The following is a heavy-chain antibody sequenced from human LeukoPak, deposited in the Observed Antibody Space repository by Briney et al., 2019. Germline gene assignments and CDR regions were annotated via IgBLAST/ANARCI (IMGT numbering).Heavy chain of an antibody. Sequence: GGSLRLSCAASGFTFSSYAMSWVRQAPGKGLEWVSAISGSGGSTYYADSVKGRFTISRDNSKNTLYLQMNSQRAEDTAVYYCAKVGVGATTPPDYWGQGTLVTVSS. CDR2: ISGSGGST. CDR1: GFTFSSYA. D-gene: IGHD1-26*01. CDR3: AKVGVGATTPPDY. J-gene: IGHJ4*02. V-gene: IGHV3-23*01.